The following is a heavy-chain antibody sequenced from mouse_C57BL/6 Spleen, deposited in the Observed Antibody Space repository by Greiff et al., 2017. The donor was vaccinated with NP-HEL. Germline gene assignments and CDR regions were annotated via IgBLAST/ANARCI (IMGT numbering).Heavy chain of an antibody. CDR1: GYTFTSYD. CDR3: ARDGDYYGLDY. Sequence: QVQLKESGPELVQPGASVKLSCKASGYTFTSYDINWVKQRPGQGLEWIGWIYPRDGSTKYNEKLKGKATSTVDTSSSTAYLELHSLTSEDSAVYFCARDGDYYGLDYWGQGTTLTVSS. J-gene: IGHJ2*01. V-gene: IGHV1-85*01. D-gene: IGHD1-1*01. CDR2: IYPRDGST.